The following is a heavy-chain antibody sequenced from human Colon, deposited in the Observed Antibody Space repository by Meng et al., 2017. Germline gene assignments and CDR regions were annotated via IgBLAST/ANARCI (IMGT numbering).Heavy chain of an antibody. J-gene: IGHJ4*02. V-gene: IGHV4-61*01. D-gene: IGHD3-16*01. CDR1: GGSVSSGSYY. CDR2: IYYSGST. Sequence: SETLSLTCTVSGGSVSSGSYYWSWIRQPPGKGLEWIGYIYYSGSTNYNPSLKSRVTISVDTSKNQFSLKLSSVTAADTAVYYCARDSLGPFDYWGQGTLVTCAS. CDR3: ARDSLGPFDY.